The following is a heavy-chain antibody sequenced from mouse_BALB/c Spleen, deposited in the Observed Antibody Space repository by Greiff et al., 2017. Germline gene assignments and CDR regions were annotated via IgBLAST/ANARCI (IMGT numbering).Heavy chain of an antibody. CDR2: IWAGGST. J-gene: IGHJ3*01. CDR3: ARDKDYRYWFAY. V-gene: IGHV2-9*02. CDR1: GFSLTSYG. Sequence: QVQLKESGPGLVAPSQSLSITCTVSGFSLTSYGVHWVRQPPGKGLEWLGVIWAGGSTNYNSALMSRLSISKDNSKSQVFLKMNSLQTDDTAMYYCARDKDYRYWFAYWGQGTLVTVSA. D-gene: IGHD2-14*01.